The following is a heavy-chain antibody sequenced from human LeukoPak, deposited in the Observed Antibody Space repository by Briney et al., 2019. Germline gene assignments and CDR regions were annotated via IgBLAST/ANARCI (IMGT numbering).Heavy chain of an antibody. V-gene: IGHV3-9*01. D-gene: IGHD3-22*01. CDR2: VSWNSGSI. Sequence: GGSLRLSCAASGFTFDDYAMHGVRQAPGKGLEWVSGVSWNSGSIGYADSVKGRFTISRDNAKNSLYLQMNSLRAEDTALYYCARSAYYYDSSGKYFQYWGQGTQVTVSS. CDR3: ARSAYYYDSSGKYFQY. J-gene: IGHJ1*01. CDR1: GFTFDDYA.